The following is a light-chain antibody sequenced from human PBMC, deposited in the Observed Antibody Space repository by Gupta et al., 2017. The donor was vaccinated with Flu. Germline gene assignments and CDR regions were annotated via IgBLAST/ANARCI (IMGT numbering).Light chain of an antibody. Sequence: DIVVTQSPLSLPVTPGEPASISCRSSQSLLHRNGYNHLDWYLQKPGQSPQLLIYLGSYRASGVPDRVSGSGSGTDFTLKISRVEAEDVGVYYCRQALQTPSTFGQGTKMEIK. CDR1: QSLLHRNGYNH. J-gene: IGKJ2*01. V-gene: IGKV2-28*01. CDR2: LGS. CDR3: RQALQTPST.